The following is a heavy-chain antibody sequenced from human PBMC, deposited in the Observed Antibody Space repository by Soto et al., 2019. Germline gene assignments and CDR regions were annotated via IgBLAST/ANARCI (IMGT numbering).Heavy chain of an antibody. J-gene: IGHJ4*02. CDR2: INSDGRST. CDR1: GFTFSSYW. CDR3: AKGYSGYDYAN. V-gene: IGHV3-74*01. D-gene: IGHD5-12*01. Sequence: GGSLRLSCAASGFTFSSYWMHWVRQAPGKGLVWVSRINSDGRSTTYADSVKGRFTISKDNAKNTLYLQMNSLSAEDTAVYFCAKGYSGYDYANWGQGSLVTVSS.